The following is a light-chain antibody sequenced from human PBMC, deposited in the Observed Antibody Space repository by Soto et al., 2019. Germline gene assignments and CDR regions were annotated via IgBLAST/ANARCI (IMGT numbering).Light chain of an antibody. Sequence: QSVLTQPPSASGSPGQSVTISCTGTSSDVGGYNYVSWCQQHPGKAPKLMIYEVSKRPSGVPDRFSGSKSGNTASLTVSGLQAEDEADYYCSSYAGSNSYVFGTGTKV. V-gene: IGLV2-8*01. CDR2: EVS. CDR1: SSDVGGYNY. J-gene: IGLJ1*01. CDR3: SSYAGSNSYV.